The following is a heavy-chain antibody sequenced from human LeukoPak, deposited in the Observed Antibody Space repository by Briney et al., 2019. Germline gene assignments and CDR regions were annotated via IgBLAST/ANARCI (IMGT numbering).Heavy chain of an antibody. CDR1: GFTFSGYW. Sequence: GGSLRLSCAASGFTFSGYWMSWVRQAPGKGLEWGANIRHDGSDKYYVDSVKGRFTISRDNAKNSLSLQMNSLRVEDTAVYYCARDGGIGFPFDFWGQGTLVTVSS. V-gene: IGHV3-7*01. J-gene: IGHJ4*02. D-gene: IGHD3-16*01. CDR2: IRHDGSDK. CDR3: ARDGGIGFPFDF.